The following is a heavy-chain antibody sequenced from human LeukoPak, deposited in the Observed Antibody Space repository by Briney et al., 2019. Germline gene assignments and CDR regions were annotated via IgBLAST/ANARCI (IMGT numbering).Heavy chain of an antibody. CDR3: AGAGVPAAIKDVYYFDY. J-gene: IGHJ4*02. CDR2: IYHSGST. CDR1: GGSISSGGYY. V-gene: IGHV4-30-2*01. D-gene: IGHD2-2*02. Sequence: PSQTLSLTCTVSGGSISSGGYYWSWIRQPPGKGLEWIGYIYHSGSTYYNPSLKSRVTISVDRSKNQFSLKLSSVTAADTAVYYCAGAGVPAAIKDVYYFDYWGQGTLVTVSS.